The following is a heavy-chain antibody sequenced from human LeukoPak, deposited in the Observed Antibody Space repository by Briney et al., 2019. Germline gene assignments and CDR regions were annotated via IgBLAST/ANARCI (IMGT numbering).Heavy chain of an antibody. Sequence: ASVKVSCKASGYTFTSYGISWVRQPPGQGLEWMGGFDPEDGETIYAQKFQGRVTMTEDTSTDTAYMELSSLRSEDTAVYYCATFETSGGYCSGGSCYIYWGQGTLVTVSS. CDR3: ATFETSGGYCSGGSCYIY. CDR2: FDPEDGET. J-gene: IGHJ4*02. CDR1: GYTFTSYG. D-gene: IGHD2-15*01. V-gene: IGHV1-24*01.